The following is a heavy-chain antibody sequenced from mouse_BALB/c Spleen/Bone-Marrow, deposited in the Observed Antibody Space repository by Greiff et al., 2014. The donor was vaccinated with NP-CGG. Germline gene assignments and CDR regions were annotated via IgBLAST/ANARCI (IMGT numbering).Heavy chain of an antibody. J-gene: IGHJ4*01. CDR2: ISSGSSTI. Sequence: EVQLVESGGGLVQPGGSRKLSCAASGFTFSSFGMHWVRQAPEKGLEWVAYISSGSSTIYYADTIKGRFTISRDNPKNTLFLQMTSLRSEDTAMYYCTRSGTLGAMDYWGQGTSVTVSS. V-gene: IGHV5-17*02. CDR3: TRSGTLGAMDY. CDR1: GFTFSSFG. D-gene: IGHD3-3*01.